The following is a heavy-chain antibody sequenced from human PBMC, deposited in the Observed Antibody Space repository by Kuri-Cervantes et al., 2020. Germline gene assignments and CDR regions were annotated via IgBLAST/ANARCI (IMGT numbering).Heavy chain of an antibody. V-gene: IGHV3-23*01. CDR3: AKDQGTGDVLPSD. CDR2: MSGTGDTT. Sequence: GGSLRLFCAASGLTFANYAMNWVRQAPGKGLEWVSGMSGTGDTTYYADSVKGRFTISRDNSKNTLYLQMNSLRAEDTAVYYCAKDQGTGDVLPSDWGQGTLVTVSS. CDR1: GLTFANYA. D-gene: IGHD3-10*01. J-gene: IGHJ4*02.